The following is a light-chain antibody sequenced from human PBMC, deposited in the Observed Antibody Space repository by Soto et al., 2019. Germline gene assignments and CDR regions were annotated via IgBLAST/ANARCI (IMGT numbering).Light chain of an antibody. Sequence: EIQMTQSPSSVSASVGDKVTLTCRASQGISTWLAWYQQKAGKAPNLLIYGASNLHSGVPSRFSGSGSGTEFTLTISSLQPEDFATYYCLQHNSYPITFGQGTRLEI. CDR3: LQHNSYPIT. J-gene: IGKJ5*01. CDR2: GAS. CDR1: QGISTW. V-gene: IGKV1-12*01.